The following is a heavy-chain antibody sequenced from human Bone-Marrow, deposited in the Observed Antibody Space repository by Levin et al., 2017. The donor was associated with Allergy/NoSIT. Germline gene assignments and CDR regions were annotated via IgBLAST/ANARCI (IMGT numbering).Heavy chain of an antibody. J-gene: IGHJ4*02. CDR2: VSDSGGTR. D-gene: IGHD2-15*01. CDR1: GFTFSNYA. V-gene: IGHV3-23*01. Sequence: GGSLRLSCVASGFTFSNYAMSWVRQAPGKGLEWVSGVSDSGGTRFYADSVRGRFIISRDNSKNTLYLQMNSLRVEDTAVYYCAKDQEGRYCNSGSCSFDHWGQGTLVTVSS. CDR3: AKDQEGRYCNSGSCSFDH.